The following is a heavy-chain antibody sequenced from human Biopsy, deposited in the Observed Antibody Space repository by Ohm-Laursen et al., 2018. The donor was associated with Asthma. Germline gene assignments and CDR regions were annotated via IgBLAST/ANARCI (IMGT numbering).Heavy chain of an antibody. CDR3: ARGYSGYDRIQYYYNGMDV. J-gene: IGHJ6*02. D-gene: IGHD5-12*01. V-gene: IGHV1-24*01. Sequence: GASVKVSCKISGYSLTDLSMHWVRQAPGQGLEWMGGHYHEEGGTVNARRFQGRVTMTEDTSTDTAYMELSSLTSEDTAVYFCARGYSGYDRIQYYYNGMDVWGQGTTVTVS. CDR2: HYHEEGGT. CDR1: GYSLTDLS.